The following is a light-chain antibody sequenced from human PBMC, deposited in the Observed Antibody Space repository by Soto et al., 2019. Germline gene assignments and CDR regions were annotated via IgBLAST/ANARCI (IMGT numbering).Light chain of an antibody. CDR2: GAS. V-gene: IGKV3-20*01. Sequence: EIVLTQSPGTLSLSPGERANFSCRASQSVSSSYLAWYQQKPGQAPRLLIYGASSRATGIPDRFSGSGSGTDFILTISRLEPEDFAVYYCQQYGGSPLYTFGQGTKLEIK. J-gene: IGKJ2*01. CDR1: QSVSSSY. CDR3: QQYGGSPLYT.